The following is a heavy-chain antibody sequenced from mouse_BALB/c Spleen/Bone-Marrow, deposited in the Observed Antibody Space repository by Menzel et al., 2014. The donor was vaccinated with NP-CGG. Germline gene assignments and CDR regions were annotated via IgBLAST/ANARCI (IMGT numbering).Heavy chain of an antibody. CDR2: SRNKAKHYTT. Sequence: DVQLVESGGGLVQPGDSLRLSCATSGFTFSDFYMVWVRQPPGKRLEWIAASRNKAKHYTTEYSASVKGRFIVSRDTSQSIPYLQMNALRAEDTAIYYCARDVGYGNYFVYWGQGTLVTVSA. D-gene: IGHD2-10*02. V-gene: IGHV7-1*02. J-gene: IGHJ3*01. CDR1: GFTFSDFY. CDR3: ARDVGYGNYFVY.